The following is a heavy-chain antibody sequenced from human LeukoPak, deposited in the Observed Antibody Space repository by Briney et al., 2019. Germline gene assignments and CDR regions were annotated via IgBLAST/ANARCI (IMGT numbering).Heavy chain of an antibody. Sequence: PSGTLSHTCAVSGGSISSSNWWSWVRQPPGKGLEWIGEIYHSGSTNYNPSLKSRVTISVDKSKNQFSLKLSSVTAADTAVYYCARGIYGDSYNWFDPWGQGTLVTVSS. CDR2: IYHSGST. CDR3: ARGIYGDSYNWFDP. J-gene: IGHJ5*02. D-gene: IGHD4-17*01. V-gene: IGHV4-4*02. CDR1: GGSISSSNW.